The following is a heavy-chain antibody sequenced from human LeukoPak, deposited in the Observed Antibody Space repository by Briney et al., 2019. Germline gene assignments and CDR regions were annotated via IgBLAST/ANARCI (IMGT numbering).Heavy chain of an antibody. CDR2: IYTGGST. CDR1: GFTVISNY. Sequence: PGRSLRLSCAASGFTVISNYMSWVRQAPGKGLEWVSVIYTGGSTFYADSVRGRFTISRDNSKNTLYLQMNSLRAEDTAVYYCARDKDPGLWYVGDVWGKGTTVTVSS. V-gene: IGHV3-53*01. D-gene: IGHD5-18*01. CDR3: ARDKDPGLWYVGDV. J-gene: IGHJ6*04.